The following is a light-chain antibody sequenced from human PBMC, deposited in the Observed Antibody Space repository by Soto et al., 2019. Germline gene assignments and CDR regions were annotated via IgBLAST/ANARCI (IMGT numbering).Light chain of an antibody. J-gene: IGKJ1*01. Sequence: DIQRTQSPSTLSSSVVERVTITCRASQSISRWLAWYQQKPGKAPKLLIYKASNLESGVPSRFSARGSGTEFTLSISSLQPDDFATYYCKQYSSYWTFGQGTKVDIK. CDR3: KQYSSYWT. CDR2: KAS. V-gene: IGKV1-5*03. CDR1: QSISRW.